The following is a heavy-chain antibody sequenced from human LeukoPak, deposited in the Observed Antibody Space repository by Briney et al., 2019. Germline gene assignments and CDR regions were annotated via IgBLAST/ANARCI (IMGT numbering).Heavy chain of an antibody. CDR3: ARRTTVTIPFGY. J-gene: IGHJ4*02. Sequence: GGSLRLSCAASGFTFSSYGMHWVRQAPGKGLEWVAVIWYDGSNKYYADSVKGRFTISRDNSKNTLYLQMNSLRAEDTAVYYCARRTTVTIPFGYWGQGTLVTVSS. V-gene: IGHV3-33*01. CDR2: IWYDGSNK. D-gene: IGHD4-11*01. CDR1: GFTFSSYG.